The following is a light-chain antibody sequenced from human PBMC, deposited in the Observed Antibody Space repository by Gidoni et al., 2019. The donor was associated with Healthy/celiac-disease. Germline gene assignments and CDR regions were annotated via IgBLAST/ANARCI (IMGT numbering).Light chain of an antibody. CDR2: AAS. CDR1: QSISSY. V-gene: IGKV1-39*01. J-gene: IGKJ4*01. Sequence: DIQMTQSPSSLSASVGDRVTITCRASQSISSYLNWYQQKPGKAPKLLIYAASSLQSGVPSRFSSSGSGTDFTLTISSLQPEDFATYYCQQSYSTPELTFGGGTKVEIK. CDR3: QQSYSTPELT.